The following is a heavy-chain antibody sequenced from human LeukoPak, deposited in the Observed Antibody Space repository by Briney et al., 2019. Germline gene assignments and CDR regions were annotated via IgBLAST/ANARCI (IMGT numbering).Heavy chain of an antibody. J-gene: IGHJ4*02. CDR1: GYTFTSYG. V-gene: IGHV1-18*01. Sequence: ASVKVSCKASGYTFTSYGISWVRQAPGQGLERMGWISAYNGNTNYAQKLQGRVTMTTDTSTSTAYMELRSLRSDDTAVYYCARDDSVGGSYYAHNFDYWGQGTLVTVSS. CDR2: ISAYNGNT. CDR3: ARDDSVGGSYYAHNFDY. D-gene: IGHD1-26*01.